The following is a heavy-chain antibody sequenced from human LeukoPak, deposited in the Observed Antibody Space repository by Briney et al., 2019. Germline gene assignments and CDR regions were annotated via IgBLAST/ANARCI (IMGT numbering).Heavy chain of an antibody. V-gene: IGHV3-23*01. CDR2: ISGSGGST. CDR1: GFTFSSYA. CDR3: AKDPSGYSSSSGLFDY. J-gene: IGHJ4*02. D-gene: IGHD6-6*01. Sequence: GGSLRLSCAASGFTFSSYAMSWVRQAPGKGLEWVSAISGSGGSTYYADSVKGRFTISRDNSKNTLYLQMNSLRAEDTAVHYCAKDPSGYSSSSGLFDYWGQGTLVTVSS.